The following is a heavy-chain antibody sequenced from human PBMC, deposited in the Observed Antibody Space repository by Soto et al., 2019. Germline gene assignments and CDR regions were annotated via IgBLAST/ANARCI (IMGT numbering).Heavy chain of an antibody. D-gene: IGHD2-15*01. V-gene: IGHV4-39*01. CDR2: IYYSGST. CDR1: GGSISSSSYY. J-gene: IGHJ4*02. CDR3: ARRWGSGGSCYSCYFDY. Sequence: QLQLQESGPGLVKPSETLSLTCTVSGGSISSSSYYWGWIRQPPGKGLEWIGSIYYSGSTYYNPSLKSRVTISVDTSKNQFSLKLSSVTAADTAVYYCARRWGSGGSCYSCYFDYWGQGTLVTVSS.